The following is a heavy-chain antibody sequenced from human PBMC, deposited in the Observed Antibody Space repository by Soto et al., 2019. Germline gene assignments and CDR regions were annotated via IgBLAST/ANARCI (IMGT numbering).Heavy chain of an antibody. Sequence: ASVKVSCKASGYTFTSYAMHWVLQAPGQRLEWMGWINAGNGNTRYSQKFQGRVTITRDTSASTAYMELSSLRSEDTAVYYCARVTIAARPDYYYGMDVWGQGTTVTVSS. CDR3: ARVTIAARPDYYYGMDV. D-gene: IGHD6-6*01. CDR1: GYTFTSYA. J-gene: IGHJ6*02. V-gene: IGHV1-3*01. CDR2: INAGNGNT.